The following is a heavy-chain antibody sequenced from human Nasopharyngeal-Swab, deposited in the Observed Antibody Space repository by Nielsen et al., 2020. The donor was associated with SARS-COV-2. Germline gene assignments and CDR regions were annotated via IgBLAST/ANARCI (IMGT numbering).Heavy chain of an antibody. D-gene: IGHD5-24*01. V-gene: IGHV3-23*03. Sequence: WIRQPPGKGLEWISYISPGPGSTYYTNSVRGRFTISRDNSKRTLYLQMNSLRVEDTAIYYCAKLFRGAPIDYWGQGTLVTVSP. J-gene: IGHJ4*02. CDR2: ISPGPGST. CDR3: AKLFRGAPIDY.